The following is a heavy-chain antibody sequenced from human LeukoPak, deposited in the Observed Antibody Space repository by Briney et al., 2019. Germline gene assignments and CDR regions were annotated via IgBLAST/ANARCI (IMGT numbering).Heavy chain of an antibody. CDR2: ILRITEGGTT. V-gene: IGHV3-15*01. D-gene: IGHD3-10*01. J-gene: IGHJ4*02. CDR3: TVVNYGSGSYPLGY. Sequence: GGSRRLSCAASGITFNDVWMSWVRQAPGKGLEWVGRILRITEGGTTDYAAPVNGRFTISRDDSKTTLYLQMNSLKAEDTGVYYCTVVNYGSGSYPLGYWGQGTLVTVSS. CDR1: GITFNDVW.